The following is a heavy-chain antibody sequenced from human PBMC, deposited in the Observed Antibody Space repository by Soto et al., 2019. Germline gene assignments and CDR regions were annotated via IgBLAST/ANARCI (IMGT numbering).Heavy chain of an antibody. CDR3: ARQETDYGDYGYYYYGMDV. D-gene: IGHD4-17*01. CDR1: GYSFTSYW. CDR2: IYPGDSDT. Sequence: WESLKISCKGSGYSFTSYWIGWVRQMPGKGLEWMGIIYPGDSDTRYSPSFQGQVTISADKSISTAYLQWSSLKASDTAMYYCARQETDYGDYGYYYYGMDVWGQGTTVTVSS. V-gene: IGHV5-51*01. J-gene: IGHJ6*02.